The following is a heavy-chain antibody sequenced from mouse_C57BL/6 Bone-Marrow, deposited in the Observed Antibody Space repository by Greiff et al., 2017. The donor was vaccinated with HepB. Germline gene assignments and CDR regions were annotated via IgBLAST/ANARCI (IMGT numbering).Heavy chain of an antibody. D-gene: IGHD1-1*01. J-gene: IGHJ2*01. V-gene: IGHV1-64*01. CDR3: ARPLYYCGFHFDY. CDR1: GYTFTSYW. CDR2: IHPNSGST. Sequence: QVQLQQPGAELVKPGASVKLSCKASGYTFTSYWMHWVKQRPGQGLEWIGMIHPNSGSTNYNEKFKSKATLTVDKSSSTAYMQLSSLTSEDSAVYYCARPLYYCGFHFDYWGQGTTLTVSS.